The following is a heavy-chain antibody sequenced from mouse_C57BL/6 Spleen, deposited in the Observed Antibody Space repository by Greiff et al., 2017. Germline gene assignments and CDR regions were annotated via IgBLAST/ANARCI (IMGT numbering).Heavy chain of an antibody. CDR3: ARGWLGDYFDY. CDR2: IYPGDGDT. J-gene: IGHJ2*01. D-gene: IGHD2-3*01. CDR1: GYAFSSSW. V-gene: IGHV1-82*01. Sequence: VQLQQSGPELVKPGASVKISCKASGYAFSSSWMNWVKQRPGKCLEWIGRIYPGDGDTNYNGKFKGKATLTADKSSSTAYMQLSSLTSEDSAVYFCARGWLGDYFDYWGQGPTLTVSS.